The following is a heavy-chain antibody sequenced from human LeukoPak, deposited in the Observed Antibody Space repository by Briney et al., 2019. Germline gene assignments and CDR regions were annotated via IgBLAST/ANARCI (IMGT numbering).Heavy chain of an antibody. CDR3: ASLGTLVP. CDR2: INTDGSIT. CDR1: GFTFSAYL. Sequence: PGGSLRLSCAASGFTFSAYLMHWVRQAPGKGLVWVSRINTDGSITAYADSVKGRFTISRDNAKNTLYLQMNSLRDEDTAVYYCASLGTLVPWGQGTLVIVSS. V-gene: IGHV3-74*03. J-gene: IGHJ5*02. D-gene: IGHD3-9*01.